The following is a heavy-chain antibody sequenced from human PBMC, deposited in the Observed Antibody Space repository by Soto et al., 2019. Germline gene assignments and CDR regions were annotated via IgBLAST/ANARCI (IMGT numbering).Heavy chain of an antibody. V-gene: IGHV4-59*01. J-gene: IGHJ4*02. CDR3: ASATVTTYECDYFDY. CDR1: GGSISSYY. Sequence: QVQLQESGPGLVKPSETLSLTCTVSGGSISSYYWSWIRQPPGKGLEWIGYIYYSGSTNYNPSLVSRVTVSVDTSKNQFSLKLSSVTAADTAVYYCASATVTTYECDYFDYWGQGTLVTVSS. D-gene: IGHD4-17*01. CDR2: IYYSGST.